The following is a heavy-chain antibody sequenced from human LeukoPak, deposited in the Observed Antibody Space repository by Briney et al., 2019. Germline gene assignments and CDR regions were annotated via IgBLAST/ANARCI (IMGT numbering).Heavy chain of an antibody. CDR2: INHSGST. CDR1: GGSFSGYY. V-gene: IGHV4-34*01. J-gene: IGHJ4*02. CDR3: ARFGSSYYYGSGRSFDY. D-gene: IGHD3-10*01. Sequence: KPSETLSLTCAVYGGSFSGYYWSWIRQPPGKGLEWIGEINHSGSTNYNPSLKSRVTISVDTSKNQFSLKLSSATAADTAVYYCARFGSSYYYGSGRSFDYWGQGTLVTVSS.